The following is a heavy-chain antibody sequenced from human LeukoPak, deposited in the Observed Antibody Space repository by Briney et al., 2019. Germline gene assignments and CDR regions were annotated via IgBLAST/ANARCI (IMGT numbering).Heavy chain of an antibody. CDR2: ISSSSSTI. D-gene: IGHD3-10*01. J-gene: IGHJ4*02. Sequence: GGSLRLSCAASGFTFSSYSMNWVRQAPGKGLEWVSYISSSSSTIYYADSVKGRFTISRDNAKNSLYLQMNSLRAEDTAVYYCARGNSLYYYGSGSPYWGQGTLVTVSS. CDR3: ARGNSLYYYGSGSPY. V-gene: IGHV3-48*04. CDR1: GFTFSSYS.